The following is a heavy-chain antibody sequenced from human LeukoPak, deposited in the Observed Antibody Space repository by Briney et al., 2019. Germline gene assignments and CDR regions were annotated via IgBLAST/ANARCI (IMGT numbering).Heavy chain of an antibody. Sequence: SVKVSCKASGGTFSSYAISWVRQAPGQGLEWMGRIIPILGIANYAQKFQGRVTITADKSTSTAYMELSSLRSEDTAVYYCARATIAVGPIDYWGQGTLVTVSS. V-gene: IGHV1-69*04. CDR3: ARATIAVGPIDY. CDR2: IIPILGIA. CDR1: GGTFSSYA. D-gene: IGHD6-19*01. J-gene: IGHJ4*02.